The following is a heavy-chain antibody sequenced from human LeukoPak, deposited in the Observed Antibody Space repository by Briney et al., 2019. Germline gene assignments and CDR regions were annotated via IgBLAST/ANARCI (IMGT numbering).Heavy chain of an antibody. V-gene: IGHV4-61*10. CDR3: SRAVWWGGQWLAFDY. CDR1: GDSISSGDYY. D-gene: IGHD6-19*01. Sequence: PSETLSLTCTVSGDSISSGDYYWSWIRQPAGKGLEWIGYIYNSGSTNYNPSLKSRVTISVDTSKNQFSLKLSSLTAADTAVYYCSRAVWWGGQWLAFDYWGQGTLVTVSS. CDR2: IYNSGST. J-gene: IGHJ4*02.